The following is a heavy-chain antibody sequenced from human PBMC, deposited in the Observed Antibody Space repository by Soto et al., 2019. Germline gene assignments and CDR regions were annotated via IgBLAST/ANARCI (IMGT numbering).Heavy chain of an antibody. CDR2: ISSSSSTI. V-gene: IGHV3-48*02. CDR3: PRGGGIFDY. J-gene: IGHJ4*02. Sequence: EVQLVESGGGLVQPGGSLRLSCAASGFTFSSYSMNWVRQAPGKGLEWVSYISSSSSTINYADSVKGRFTISRDNAKNSRYLQMNSLRDGYRVVIYCPRGGGIFDYGGQATPFPFPS. CDR1: GFTFSSYS. D-gene: IGHD3-16*01.